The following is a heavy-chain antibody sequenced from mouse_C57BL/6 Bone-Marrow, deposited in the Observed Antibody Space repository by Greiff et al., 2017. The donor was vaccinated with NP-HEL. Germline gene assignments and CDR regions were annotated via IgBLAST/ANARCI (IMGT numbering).Heavy chain of an antibody. J-gene: IGHJ1*03. CDR2: IYPRSGNT. Sequence: QVQLQQSGAELARPGASVKLSCKASGYTFTSYGISWVKQRTGQGLEWIGEIYPRSGNTYYNEKFKGKATLTADKSSSTAYMELRSLTSEDSAVYFCARTSNGSSYNWYFDVWGTGTTVTVSS. V-gene: IGHV1-81*01. CDR3: ARTSNGSSYNWYFDV. D-gene: IGHD1-1*01. CDR1: GYTFTSYG.